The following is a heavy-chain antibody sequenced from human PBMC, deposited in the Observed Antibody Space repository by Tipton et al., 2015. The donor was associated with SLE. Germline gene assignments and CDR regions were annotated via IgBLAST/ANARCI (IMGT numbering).Heavy chain of an antibody. CDR1: GFTVSTSY. J-gene: IGHJ4*02. Sequence: GSLRLSCEASGFTVSTSYLSWVRQAPGKGLEWISVLYSGGSTYYADSVKGRFTISRDNSKNTLYLQMNSLRGEDTAVYYCARDCGDGSTLCNWGQGTLVTVSS. CDR3: ARDCGDGSTLCN. V-gene: IGHV3-53*01. CDR2: LYSGGST. D-gene: IGHD5/OR15-5a*01.